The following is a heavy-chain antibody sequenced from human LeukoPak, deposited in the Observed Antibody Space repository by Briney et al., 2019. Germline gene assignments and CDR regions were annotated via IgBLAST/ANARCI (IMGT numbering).Heavy chain of an antibody. Sequence: ASVKVSCKASGYTFTSYGISWVRQAPGQRLEWMGWINAGNGNTKYSQKFQGRVTITRDTSASTAYMELSSLRSEDTAVYYCASFVDTAMATGSFHWGQGTLVTVSS. CDR1: GYTFTSYG. CDR2: INAGNGNT. CDR3: ASFVDTAMATGSFH. D-gene: IGHD5-18*01. J-gene: IGHJ4*02. V-gene: IGHV1-3*01.